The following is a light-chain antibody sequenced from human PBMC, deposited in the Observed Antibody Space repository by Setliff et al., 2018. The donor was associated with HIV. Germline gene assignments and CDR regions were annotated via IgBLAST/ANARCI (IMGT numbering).Light chain of an antibody. J-gene: IGLJ1*01. CDR1: SSDVGGYSH. CDR2: EVR. V-gene: IGLV2-14*01. CDR3: SSYAITNTLP. Sequence: ALTQPASVSGSPGQSTTISCTGTSSDVGGYSHVSWYQQHPGKAPKLIIYEVRNRPSGVSNRFSGSKSGNTASLTISGLQAEDEADYYCSSYAITNTLPFGTGTKVTVL.